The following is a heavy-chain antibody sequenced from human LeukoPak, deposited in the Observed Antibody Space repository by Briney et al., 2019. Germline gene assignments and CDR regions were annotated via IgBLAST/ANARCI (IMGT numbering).Heavy chain of an antibody. D-gene: IGHD3-22*01. CDR2: INPNNGGT. CDR3: AREVDYYDTSDYFPLGY. V-gene: IGHV1-2*02. J-gene: IGHJ4*02. CDR1: GYTFTGYY. Sequence: ASVKVSCKASGYTFTGYYMHWVRQAPGQGLEWMGWINPNNGGTNYAQMFQGRVTMTRDTSISTAYMELSRLRSDDTAVYYCAREVDYYDTSDYFPLGYWGQGTLVTVSS.